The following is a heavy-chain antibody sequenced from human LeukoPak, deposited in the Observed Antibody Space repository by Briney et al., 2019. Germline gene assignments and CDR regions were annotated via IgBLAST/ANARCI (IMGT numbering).Heavy chain of an antibody. CDR2: INHSGST. D-gene: IGHD3-3*01. Sequence: SETLSLTCAVYGGSFSGYYWSWIRQSPGKGLEWIGEINHSGSTNYNPSLKSRVTISVDTSKNQFSLKLSSVTAADTAVYYCARGVRRAYYDFWSGYYFDYWGQGTLVTVSS. V-gene: IGHV4-34*01. CDR1: GGSFSGYY. CDR3: ARGVRRAYYDFWSGYYFDY. J-gene: IGHJ4*02.